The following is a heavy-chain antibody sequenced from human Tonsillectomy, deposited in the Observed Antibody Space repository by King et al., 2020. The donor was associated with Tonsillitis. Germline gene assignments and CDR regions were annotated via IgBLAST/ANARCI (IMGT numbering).Heavy chain of an antibody. CDR1: GFTFSTYA. CDR2: ISASGGST. V-gene: IGHV3-23*04. J-gene: IGHJ2*01. Sequence: VQLVESGGGLVQPGASLRLSCAASGFTFSTYAMSWVRQAPGKGLEWVSAISASGGSTYYADSVKGRFTISRDNSKNTLYLQMNSLRAEDTAVYYCAKGSSGSLFGGDFDLWGRGTLVSVSS. CDR3: AKGSSGSLFGGDFDL. D-gene: IGHD1-26*01.